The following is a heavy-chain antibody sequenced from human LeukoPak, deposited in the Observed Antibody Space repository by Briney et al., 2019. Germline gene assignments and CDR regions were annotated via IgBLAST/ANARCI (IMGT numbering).Heavy chain of an antibody. CDR1: GFTSSSYA. Sequence: GSLRLSCAASGFTSSSYAMSRVRQAPGKGLEWVANIKQDGSEKYYVDSVKGQFTISRDNAKNSLYLQMNSLRAEDTAVYYCARSLNGAFDYWGQGTLVTVSS. J-gene: IGHJ4*02. D-gene: IGHD4-17*01. CDR2: IKQDGSEK. CDR3: ARSLNGAFDY. V-gene: IGHV3-7*01.